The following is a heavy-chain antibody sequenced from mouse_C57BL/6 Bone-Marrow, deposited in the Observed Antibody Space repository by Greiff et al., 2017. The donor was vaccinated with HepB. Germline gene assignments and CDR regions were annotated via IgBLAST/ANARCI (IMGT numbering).Heavy chain of an antibody. CDR3: ARKGFDYDYDGWYFDV. J-gene: IGHJ1*03. D-gene: IGHD2-4*01. CDR2: INPNNGGT. Sequence: DVKLQESGPELVKPGASVKIPCKASGYTFTDYNMDWVKQSHGKSLEWIGDINPNNGGTIYNQKFKGKATLTVDKSSSTAYMELRSLTSEDTAVYYCARKGFDYDYDGWYFDVWGTGTTVTVSS. CDR1: GYTFTDYN. V-gene: IGHV1-18*01.